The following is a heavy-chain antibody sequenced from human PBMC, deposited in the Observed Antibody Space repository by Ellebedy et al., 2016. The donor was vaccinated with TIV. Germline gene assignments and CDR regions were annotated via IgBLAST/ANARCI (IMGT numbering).Heavy chain of an antibody. D-gene: IGHD3-22*01. J-gene: IGHJ4*02. Sequence: GESLKISCAASGFIFSSFAMSWVRQAPGKGLEWVSAISGSGGSTYYADSVKGRFTISRDNSKNTLYLQMNSLRAEDTAVYYCAKDQVTHYYDSSGYPPHFDYWGQGTLVTVSS. CDR1: GFIFSSFA. CDR3: AKDQVTHYYDSSGYPPHFDY. CDR2: ISGSGGST. V-gene: IGHV3-23*01.